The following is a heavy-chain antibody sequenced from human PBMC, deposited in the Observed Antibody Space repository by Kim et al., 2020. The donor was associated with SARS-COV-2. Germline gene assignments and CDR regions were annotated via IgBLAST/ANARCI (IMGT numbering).Heavy chain of an antibody. CDR3: ARGNGVIMGAFDR. V-gene: IGHV3-7*05. Sequence: GGSLRLSCVASGFTFSSYSMSWVRQAPGKGLEWVADVRDSGAGKYYVDSVKGRFTISRDNAKNSLFLQMNSLRAEDTAVYYCARGNGVIMGAFDRWGQGT. J-gene: IGHJ3*01. CDR2: VRDSGAGK. D-gene: IGHD3-10*01. CDR1: GFTFSSYS.